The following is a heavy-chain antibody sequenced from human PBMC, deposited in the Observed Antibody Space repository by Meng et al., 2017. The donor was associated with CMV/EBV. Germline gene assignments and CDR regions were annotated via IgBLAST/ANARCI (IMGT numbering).Heavy chain of an antibody. V-gene: IGHV1-2*02. D-gene: IGHD2-15*01. CDR1: GYTFTGYY. J-gene: IGHJ4*02. CDR3: ARLGSTDDY. Sequence: QVRRGQSGAGLKKPGASVKCACKASGYTFTGYYMHWVRQAPGQGLEWMGWINPNSGGTNYAQKFQGRVTMTRDTSISTAYMELSRLRSDDTAVYYCARLGSTDDYWGQGTLVTVSS. CDR2: INPNSGGT.